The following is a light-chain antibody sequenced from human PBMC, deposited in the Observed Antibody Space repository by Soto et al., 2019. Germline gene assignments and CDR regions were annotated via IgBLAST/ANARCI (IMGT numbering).Light chain of an antibody. Sequence: LTQPASVSGSPGQSITISCTGTSSDVGGYNYVSWYQQHPGKAPKLMIYEVTNRLSGVSNRFSGSKSGNTASLTISGLQADDEADYYCSSHTISSALQVFGTGTKVTVL. CDR2: EVT. CDR1: SSDVGGYNY. CDR3: SSHTISSALQV. V-gene: IGLV2-14*01. J-gene: IGLJ1*01.